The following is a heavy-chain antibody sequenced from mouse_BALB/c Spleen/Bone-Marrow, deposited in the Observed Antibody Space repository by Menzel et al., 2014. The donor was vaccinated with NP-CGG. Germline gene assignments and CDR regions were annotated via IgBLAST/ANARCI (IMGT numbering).Heavy chain of an antibody. CDR3: ASPIYYDYPLFAY. D-gene: IGHD2-4*01. J-gene: IGHJ3*01. Sequence: VKLVESGPGLVAPSQSLSITCTVSGFSLTSYGVHWVRQPPGKGLEWLGVIWAGGSTNYNSALMSRLSISKDNSKSQVFLKMNSLQTDDTATYYCASPIYYDYPLFAYWGQGTLVTVSA. CDR1: GFSLTSYG. V-gene: IGHV2-9*02. CDR2: IWAGGST.